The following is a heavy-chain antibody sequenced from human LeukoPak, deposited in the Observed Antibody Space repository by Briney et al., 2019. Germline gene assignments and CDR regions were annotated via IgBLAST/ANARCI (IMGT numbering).Heavy chain of an antibody. J-gene: IGHJ5*02. Sequence: GASVKVSCKASGYTFTSYYMHWVRQAPGQGLEWRGIINPSGGSTSYAQKFQGRVTMTRDTSTSTVYMELSSLRSEGTAVYYCARLRMRPGRWFDPWGQGTLVTVSS. CDR1: GYTFTSYY. V-gene: IGHV1-46*01. CDR2: INPSGGST. D-gene: IGHD1-14*01. CDR3: ARLRMRPGRWFDP.